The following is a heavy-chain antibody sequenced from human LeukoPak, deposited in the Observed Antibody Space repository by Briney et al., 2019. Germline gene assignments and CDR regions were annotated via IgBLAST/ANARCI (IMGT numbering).Heavy chain of an antibody. Sequence: GGSLRLSCAASGFTFSSYSMDWVRQAPGKGLEWVSSISSSSSYIYYEDSVKGRFTISRDNAKNSVYLQMNSLRAEDTAVYYCARDISSSYYYYMDVWGKGTTVTVSS. J-gene: IGHJ6*03. CDR1: GFTFSSYS. CDR2: ISSSSSYI. CDR3: ARDISSSYYYYMDV. D-gene: IGHD6-6*01. V-gene: IGHV3-21*01.